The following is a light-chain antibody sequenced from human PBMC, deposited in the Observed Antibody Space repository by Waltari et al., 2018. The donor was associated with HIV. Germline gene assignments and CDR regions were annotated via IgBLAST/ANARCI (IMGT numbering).Light chain of an antibody. Sequence: DIQMTQSPSTLSASVGDRVTITCRASQSLSSWLAWYQQKPGKAPKLLIYKGSSLESGVPSRFSGSGSGTEFTLSISSLQPDDFATYYCQQYNNFPYTFGQGTKLEIK. CDR2: KGS. CDR3: QQYNNFPYT. CDR1: QSLSSW. V-gene: IGKV1-5*03. J-gene: IGKJ2*01.